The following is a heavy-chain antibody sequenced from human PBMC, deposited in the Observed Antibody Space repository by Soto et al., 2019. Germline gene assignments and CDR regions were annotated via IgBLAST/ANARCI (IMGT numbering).Heavy chain of an antibody. CDR2: INPNSGGT. V-gene: IGHV1-2*02. CDR3: ARLDPNMDDWFDP. J-gene: IGHJ5*02. D-gene: IGHD1-1*01. Sequence: ASVKVSCKASGYTLTGYYMHWVRQAPGQGLEWMGWINPNSGGTNYAQKFQGRVTMTRDTSISTAYMELSRLRSDDTAVYYCARLDPNMDDWFDPWGQGTLVTVSS. CDR1: GYTLTGYY.